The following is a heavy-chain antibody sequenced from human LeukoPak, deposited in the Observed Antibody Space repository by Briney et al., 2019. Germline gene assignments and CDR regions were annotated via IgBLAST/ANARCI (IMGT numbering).Heavy chain of an antibody. CDR2: IRYDGSNK. V-gene: IGHV3-30*02. J-gene: IGHJ3*02. Sequence: GGSLRLSCAASGFTFSSYGMHWVRQAPGKGLEWVAFIRYDGSNKYYADSVKGRFTISRDNSKNTLYLQMNSLRAEDTAVYYCAKDWYSSSLGAFDIWGQGTMVTVSS. CDR3: AKDWYSSSLGAFDI. D-gene: IGHD6-6*01. CDR1: GFTFSSYG.